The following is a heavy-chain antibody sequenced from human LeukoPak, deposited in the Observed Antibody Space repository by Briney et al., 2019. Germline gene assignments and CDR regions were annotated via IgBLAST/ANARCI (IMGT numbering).Heavy chain of an antibody. V-gene: IGHV3-21*01. J-gene: IGHJ3*02. CDR3: ARIRSDAFDI. Sequence: GGSLRLSCAASGFTVNTYSMNWVRQAPGKGLEWVSSISSSSSYIYYADSVKGRFTIPRDNAKNSLYLQMNSLRAEDTAVYYCARIRSDAFDIWGQGTIVTVSS. CDR2: ISSSSSYI. CDR1: GFTVNTYS.